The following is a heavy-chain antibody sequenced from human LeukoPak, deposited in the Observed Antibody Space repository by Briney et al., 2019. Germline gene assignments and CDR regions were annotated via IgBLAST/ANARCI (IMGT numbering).Heavy chain of an antibody. CDR2: IRSSIYGGTP. CDR1: GFRFSNYW. J-gene: IGHJ4*02. Sequence: GVLRLSCVVSGFRFSNYWMTWVRQAPGKGLEWIGFIRSSIYGGTPKAAASVKGRFIFSRDDSKGVAYLRMNSLKTDDTAVYYCSREWGNGNDLRPDSWGQGTLVTVSS. CDR3: SREWGNGNDLRPDS. V-gene: IGHV3-49*04. D-gene: IGHD1-1*01.